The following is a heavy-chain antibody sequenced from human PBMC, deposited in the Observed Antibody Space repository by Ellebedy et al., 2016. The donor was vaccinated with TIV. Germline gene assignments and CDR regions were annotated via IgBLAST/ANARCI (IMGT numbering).Heavy chain of an antibody. Sequence: AASVKVSCKASGYTFTSYGISWVRQAPGQGLEWMGWISAYNGNTNYAQKLQGRVTMTTDTSASTAYMELRSLRSDDTAVYYCARAGAKMYYDILTGQANNWFDPWGQGTLVTVSS. CDR3: ARAGAKMYYDILTGQANNWFDP. J-gene: IGHJ5*02. D-gene: IGHD3-9*01. V-gene: IGHV1-18*01. CDR2: ISAYNGNT. CDR1: GYTFTSYG.